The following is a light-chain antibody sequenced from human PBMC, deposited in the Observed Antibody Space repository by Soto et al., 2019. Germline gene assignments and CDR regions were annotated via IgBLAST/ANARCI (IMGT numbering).Light chain of an antibody. CDR2: DVT. CDR3: SSFTRDTTWV. V-gene: IGLV2-14*03. CDR1: NSDIGGYNF. J-gene: IGLJ2*01. Sequence: QSALTQPASVSGSPGQSITISCTGTNSDIGGYNFVSWYQQHPGQAPKLLIYDVTTRPSGVSSLFSGSKSGNTASLIISGLLDDDEADSCCSSFTRDTTWVFGGGTKVTVL.